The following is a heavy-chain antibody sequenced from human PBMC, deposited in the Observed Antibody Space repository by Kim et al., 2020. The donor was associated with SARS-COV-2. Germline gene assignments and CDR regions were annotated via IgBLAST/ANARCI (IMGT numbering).Heavy chain of an antibody. D-gene: IGHD1-20*01. V-gene: IGHV3-9*01. Sequence: YADSVKGRFTSSRDNAKNSLYLQMNSLRAEETALYYCAKVAGIFAGYFDYWGQGTLVTVSS. J-gene: IGHJ4*02. CDR3: AKVAGIFAGYFDY.